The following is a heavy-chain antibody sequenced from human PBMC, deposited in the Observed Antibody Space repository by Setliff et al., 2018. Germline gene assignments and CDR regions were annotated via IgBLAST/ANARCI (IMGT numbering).Heavy chain of an antibody. D-gene: IGHD6-13*01. J-gene: IGHJ6*03. CDR3: AREGARSSSWYRPYYYYYMDV. CDR2: IWDDGGNK. V-gene: IGHV3-33*08. Sequence: GGSLRLSCAASGFTFSSYRMHWVRQAPGKGLEWVAVIWDDGGNKYHADSVKGRFTISRDNSKNTLYLQMNSLRAEDTAVYYCAREGARSSSWYRPYYYYYMDVWGKGTTVTVSS. CDR1: GFTFSSYR.